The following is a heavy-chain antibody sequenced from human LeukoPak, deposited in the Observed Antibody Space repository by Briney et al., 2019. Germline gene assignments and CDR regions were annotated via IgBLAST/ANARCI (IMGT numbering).Heavy chain of an antibody. CDR1: GYTFTSYG. CDR3: ARVHTDIVVVVAATHYYYGMDV. D-gene: IGHD2-15*01. V-gene: IGHV1-18*01. J-gene: IGHJ6*02. Sequence: GASVKVSCKASGYTFTSYGISWVRQAPGQGLEWMGWISAYNGNTNYAQKLQGRVTMTTDTSTSTAYMELGSLRSDDTAVYYCARVHTDIVVVVAATHYYYGMDVWGQGTTVTVSS. CDR2: ISAYNGNT.